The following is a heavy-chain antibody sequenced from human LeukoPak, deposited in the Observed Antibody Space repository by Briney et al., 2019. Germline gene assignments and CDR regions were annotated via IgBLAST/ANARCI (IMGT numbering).Heavy chain of an antibody. V-gene: IGHV4-39*07. D-gene: IGHD4-17*01. Sequence: SETLSLTCTVSGGSISSSSYYWGWIRQPPGKGLEWIGSIYYSGSTYYNPSLKSRVTISVDKSKNQFSLKLSSVTAADTAVYYCARFSVTTFFDYWGQGTLVTVSS. J-gene: IGHJ4*02. CDR1: GGSISSSSYY. CDR3: ARFSVTTFFDY. CDR2: IYYSGST.